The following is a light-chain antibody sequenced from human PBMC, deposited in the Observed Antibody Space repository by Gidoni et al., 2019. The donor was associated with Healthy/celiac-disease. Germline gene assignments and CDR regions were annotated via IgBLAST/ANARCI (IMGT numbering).Light chain of an antibody. CDR3: QQRSNWPPS. Sequence: EIVLTQSPATLFLSPGERATLSCRASQSVSSYLAWYQQKPGQAPRLLIYDASNRATGIPARFIGSGSGTDFTLTISSLEPEDFAVYYCQQRSNWPPSFGGGTKVEIK. CDR2: DAS. V-gene: IGKV3-11*01. CDR1: QSVSSY. J-gene: IGKJ4*01.